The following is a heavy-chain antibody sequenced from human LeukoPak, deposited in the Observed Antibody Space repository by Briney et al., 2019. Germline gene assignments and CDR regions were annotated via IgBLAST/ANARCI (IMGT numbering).Heavy chain of an antibody. Sequence: PGGSLRLSCAASGFTFSSYWMHWVRQAPGKGPVWVSHINSDGSITDYTDSVKGRFTISRDNARNTLYLQMNSLRAEDTAVYYCAKGPMTKLDPWGQGTLVTVSS. V-gene: IGHV3-74*01. CDR2: INSDGSIT. J-gene: IGHJ5*02. CDR3: AKGPMTKLDP. D-gene: IGHD4-11*01. CDR1: GFTFSSYW.